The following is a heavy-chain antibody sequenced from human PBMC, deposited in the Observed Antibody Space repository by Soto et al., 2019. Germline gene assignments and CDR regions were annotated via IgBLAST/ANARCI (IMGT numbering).Heavy chain of an antibody. CDR2: IYYRGST. CDR3: ARHFSVDYFDX. V-gene: IGHV4-39*01. J-gene: IGHJ4*02. CDR1: GGSISSNFYY. Sequence: SETLSLTCTVSGGSISSNFYYWGWIRQPPGKGLQWIGNIYYRGSTNYNPSLKSRVTISVDRSKNQFSLKLSSVTAADTAVYYCARHFSVDYFDXCGQGALVTVSS.